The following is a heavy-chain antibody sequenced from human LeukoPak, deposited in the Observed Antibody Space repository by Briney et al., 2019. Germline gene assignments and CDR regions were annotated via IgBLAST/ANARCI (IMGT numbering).Heavy chain of an antibody. CDR2: INSDGSST. CDR3: ARGYATRGRDSSVGFDY. Sequence: GSLRLSCAASGFTISSYWMHWVRQAPGKGLVWVSRINSDGSSTKHADSVKGRLTISRDNAKNTLYLQMNSLRAEDTAVYYCARGYATRGRDSSVGFDYWGRGALVTVSS. J-gene: IGHJ4*02. CDR1: GFTISSYW. D-gene: IGHD3-16*01. V-gene: IGHV3-74*03.